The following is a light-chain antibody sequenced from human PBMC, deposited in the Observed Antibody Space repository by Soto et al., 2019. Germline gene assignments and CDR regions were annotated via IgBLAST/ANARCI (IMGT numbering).Light chain of an antibody. V-gene: IGKV2-28*01. Sequence: DIVMTQSPLSLPVTPGEPASISCRSSQSLLHSNGYNYLDWYLQKPGQSPQVLIYMGSNRASGVLDRFSGSGSGTDFTLKISRVEAEDVGVYYCMQALHTPPTFGQGTKVEIK. J-gene: IGKJ1*01. CDR2: MGS. CDR3: MQALHTPPT. CDR1: QSLLHSNGYNY.